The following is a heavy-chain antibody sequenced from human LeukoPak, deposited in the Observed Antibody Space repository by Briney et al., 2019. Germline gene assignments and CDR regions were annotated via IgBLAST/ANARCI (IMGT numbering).Heavy chain of an antibody. CDR1: GFTFSSYG. CDR2: ISYDGSNK. V-gene: IGHV3-30*18. J-gene: IGHJ4*02. CDR3: AKANGNRNDRLFDY. Sequence: GGSLRLSCAASGFTFSSYGMHWVRQAPGKGLEWVAVISYDGSNKYYADSVKGRFTISRDNSKNTLYLQMNSLRAEDTAVYYCAKANGNRNDRLFDYWGQGTLVTVSS. D-gene: IGHD1-20*01.